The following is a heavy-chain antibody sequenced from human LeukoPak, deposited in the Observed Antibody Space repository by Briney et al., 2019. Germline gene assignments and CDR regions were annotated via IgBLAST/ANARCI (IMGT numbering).Heavy chain of an antibody. CDR2: IIPILGIA. CDR3: ARDPLPSSMVRGVRYYGMDV. CDR1: GGTFSSYA. V-gene: IGHV1-69*04. Sequence: ASVKVSCKASGGTFSSYAISWVRQAPGQGLEWMRRIIPILGIANYAQKFQGRVTITADKSTSTAYMELSSLRSEDTAVYYCARDPLPSSMVRGVRYYGMDVWGQGTTVTVSS. D-gene: IGHD3-10*01. J-gene: IGHJ6*02.